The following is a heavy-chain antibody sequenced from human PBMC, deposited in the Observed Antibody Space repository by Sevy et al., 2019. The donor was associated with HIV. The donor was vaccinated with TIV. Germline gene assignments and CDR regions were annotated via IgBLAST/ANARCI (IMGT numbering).Heavy chain of an antibody. J-gene: IGHJ4*02. CDR2: IRSKAYGGTT. D-gene: IGHD2-15*01. CDR1: GFTFGDYA. CDR3: TRDIDSCSGGSCYPTYDY. Sequence: GGSLRLSCTASGFTFGDYAMSWVRQAPGKGLEWVGFIRSKAYGGTTEYAASVKGRFTISRGDSKSIAYLQMNSLKTEDTAVYYCTRDIDSCSGGSCYPTYDYWGQGTLVTVSS. V-gene: IGHV3-49*04.